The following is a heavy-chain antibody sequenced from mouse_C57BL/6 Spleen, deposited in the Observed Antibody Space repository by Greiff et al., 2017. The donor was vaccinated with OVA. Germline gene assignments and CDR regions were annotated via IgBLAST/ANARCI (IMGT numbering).Heavy chain of an antibody. V-gene: IGHV10-1*01. D-gene: IGHD2-4*01. CDR3: VRQDDYLFDY. Sequence: EVQGVESGGGLVQPKGSLKLSCAASGFSFNTYAMNWVRQAPGKGLEWVARIRSKSNNYATYYADSVKDRFTISRDDSESMLYLQMNNLKTEDTAMYYCVRQDDYLFDYWGQGTTLTVSS. CDR1: GFSFNTYA. J-gene: IGHJ2*01. CDR2: IRSKSNNYAT.